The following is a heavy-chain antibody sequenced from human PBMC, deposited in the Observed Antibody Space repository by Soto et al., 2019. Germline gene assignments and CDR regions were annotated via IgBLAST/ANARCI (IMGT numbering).Heavy chain of an antibody. CDR2: TYYSGST. D-gene: IGHD3-22*01. CDR3: ARIGYYDSSGYYLGPFDY. V-gene: IGHV4-59*01. Sequence: SETLSLTCTVSGGSISSDYWSWIRQPPGKGLEWIGYTYYSGSTSYNPSLKSRVTISADTSKNQSSLKLSSVTAADTAVYYCARIGYYDSSGYYLGPFDYWGQGTLVTVSS. J-gene: IGHJ4*02. CDR1: GGSISSDY.